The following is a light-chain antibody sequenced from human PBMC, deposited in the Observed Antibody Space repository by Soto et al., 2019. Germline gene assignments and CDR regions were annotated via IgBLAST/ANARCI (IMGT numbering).Light chain of an antibody. CDR3: QQYNSYPLT. V-gene: IGKV1-13*02. Sequence: AIQMTQSPSSLSASVGDSVTITCRASQGVDSDLSWYQQKPGKAPKLLIYDASSLESGVPSRFSGSGSGTEFTLTISSLQPDDFATYYCQQYNSYPLTFGGGTKVDIK. CDR2: DAS. J-gene: IGKJ4*01. CDR1: QGVDSD.